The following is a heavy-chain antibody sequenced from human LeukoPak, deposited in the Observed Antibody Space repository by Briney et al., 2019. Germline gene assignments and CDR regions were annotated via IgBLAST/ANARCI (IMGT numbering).Heavy chain of an antibody. CDR2: MNPNSGNT. V-gene: IGHV1-8*01. D-gene: IGHD3-9*01. Sequence: SVKVSCKASGYTFTSYDINWVRQATGQGLEWMGWMNPNSGNTGYAQKFQGRVTMTRNTSISTAYMELSSRRSEDTAVYYCATGVLRYFDWLSKGDAFDIWGQGTMVTVSS. J-gene: IGHJ3*02. CDR1: GYTFTSYD. CDR3: ATGVLRYFDWLSKGDAFDI.